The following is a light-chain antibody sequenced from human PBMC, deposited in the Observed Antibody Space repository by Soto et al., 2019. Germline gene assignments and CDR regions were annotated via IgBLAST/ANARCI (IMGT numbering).Light chain of an antibody. CDR2: AAS. J-gene: IGKJ1*01. V-gene: IGKV1-17*01. CDR3: LQHNSYPRT. CDR1: QDIGSD. Sequence: DIQMTQFPSSLSASVGDRVTITSRASQDIGSDLGWFQQKPGKAPKRLIYAASSLQSGVPPRFSGSRSETEFTLTISSLQTEDFATYYCLQHNSYPRTFGQGTKVEIK.